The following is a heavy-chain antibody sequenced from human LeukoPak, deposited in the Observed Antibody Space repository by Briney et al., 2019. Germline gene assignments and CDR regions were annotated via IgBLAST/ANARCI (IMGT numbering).Heavy chain of an antibody. CDR3: ARDPGTDSYFQH. D-gene: IGHD1-1*01. CDR2: ISSSSSYI. Sequence: GGSLRLSCAASGFTFSRYSMNWVRQAPGKGLEWVSSISSSSSYIYYADSVKGRFTISRDNAKNSLYLQMNSLRAEDTAVYYCARDPGTDSYFQHWGQGTLVTVSS. CDR1: GFTFSRYS. V-gene: IGHV3-21*01. J-gene: IGHJ1*01.